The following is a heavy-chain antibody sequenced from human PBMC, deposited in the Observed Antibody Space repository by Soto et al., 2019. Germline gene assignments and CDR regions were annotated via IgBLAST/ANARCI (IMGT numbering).Heavy chain of an antibody. J-gene: IGHJ3*02. D-gene: IGHD5-12*01. Sequence: SETLSLTCTVSGGSISSGGYYWSWIRQHPGKGLEWIGYIYYSGSTYYNPSLKSRVTISVDTSKNQFSLKLSSVTAADTAVYYCARDIREATILDAFDIWGQGTMVTVSS. V-gene: IGHV4-31*03. CDR1: GGSISSGGYY. CDR3: ARDIREATILDAFDI. CDR2: IYYSGST.